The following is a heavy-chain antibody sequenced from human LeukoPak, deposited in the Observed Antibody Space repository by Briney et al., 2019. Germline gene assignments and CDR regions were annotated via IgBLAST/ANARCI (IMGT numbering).Heavy chain of an antibody. CDR1: GGTFSSYA. D-gene: IGHD6-13*01. V-gene: IGHV1-8*02. Sequence: ASVKVSCTASGGTFSSYAISWVRQATGQGLEWMGWMNPNSGNTGYAQKFQGRVTMTRNTSISTAYMELSSLRSEDTAVYYCASSIAAAGTGYWGQGTLVTVSS. CDR2: MNPNSGNT. J-gene: IGHJ4*02. CDR3: ASSIAAAGTGY.